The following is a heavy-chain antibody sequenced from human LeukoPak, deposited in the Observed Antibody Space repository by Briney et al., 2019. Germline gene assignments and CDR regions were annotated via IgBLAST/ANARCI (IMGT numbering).Heavy chain of an antibody. D-gene: IGHD6-6*01. J-gene: IGHJ4*02. CDR3: ARGGPFEYSSSPPDY. V-gene: IGHV3-21*01. CDR1: GFTFSSYS. Sequence: GSLRLSCAASGFTFSSYSMNWVRQAPGKGLEWVSSISSSSSYIYYADSVKGRFTISRDNAKNSLYLQMNSLRAEDTAVYYCARGGPFEYSSSPPDYWGQGTLVTVSS. CDR2: ISSSSSYI.